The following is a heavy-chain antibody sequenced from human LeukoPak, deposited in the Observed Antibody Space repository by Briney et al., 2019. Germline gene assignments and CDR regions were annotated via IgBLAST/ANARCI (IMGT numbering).Heavy chain of an antibody. V-gene: IGHV4-34*01. CDR1: GGSFSGYY. Sequence: SETLSLTCAVYGGSFSGYYWSWIRQPPGRGLEWIGEINHSGSTNYNPSLKSRVTISVDTSKNQFSLKLSSVTAADSAVYYCARVPYYDFWSGYSQGLYYFDYWGQGTLVTVSS. CDR2: INHSGST. D-gene: IGHD3-3*01. CDR3: ARVPYYDFWSGYSQGLYYFDY. J-gene: IGHJ4*02.